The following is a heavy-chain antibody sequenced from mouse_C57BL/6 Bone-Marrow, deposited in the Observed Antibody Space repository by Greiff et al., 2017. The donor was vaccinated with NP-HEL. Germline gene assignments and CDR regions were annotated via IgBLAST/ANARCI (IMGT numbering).Heavy chain of an antibody. D-gene: IGHD1-3*01. Sequence: VQLQQPGAELVMPGASVKLSCTASGYTFTSYWMHWVKQRPGHGLEWIGEIDPSDSYTNSNHKFKGKSTLTVHKSSSTAYMQLSSLTSEDSAVCYCARALTFFDYWGQGTTLTVSS. CDR1: GYTFTSYW. CDR2: IDPSDSYT. V-gene: IGHV1-69*01. J-gene: IGHJ2*01. CDR3: ARALTFFDY.